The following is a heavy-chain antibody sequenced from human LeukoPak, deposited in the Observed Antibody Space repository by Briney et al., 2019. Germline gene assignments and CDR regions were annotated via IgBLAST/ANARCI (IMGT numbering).Heavy chain of an antibody. CDR3: ARVRWGSSWFDAFDI. D-gene: IGHD6-13*01. CDR1: GFTVSSNY. J-gene: IGHJ3*02. V-gene: IGHV3-53*01. Sequence: PGGSLRLSCAASGFTVSSNYMSWVRQAPGKGLEWVSVIYSGGSTYYADSVKGRFTISRDNSKNTLYLQMNSLRAEDTAVYYCARVRWGSSWFDAFDIWGQGTMVTVSS. CDR2: IYSGGST.